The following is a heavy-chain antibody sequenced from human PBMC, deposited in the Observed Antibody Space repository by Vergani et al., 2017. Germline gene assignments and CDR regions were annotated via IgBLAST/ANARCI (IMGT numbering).Heavy chain of an antibody. CDR3: VRMERKLLSGKAFDI. V-gene: IGHV1-2*02. CDR1: GYTFTGYY. Sequence: QVQLVQSGAEVKKPGASVKVSCKASGYTFTGYYMHWVRQAPGQGLEWMGWINPNSGGTNYAQKFQGRVTMTSDTSISTAYMELSRLRSDDTAVYYCVRMERKLLSGKAFDIWGQGRMVTVSS. J-gene: IGHJ3*02. CDR2: INPNSGGT. D-gene: IGHD2/OR15-2a*01.